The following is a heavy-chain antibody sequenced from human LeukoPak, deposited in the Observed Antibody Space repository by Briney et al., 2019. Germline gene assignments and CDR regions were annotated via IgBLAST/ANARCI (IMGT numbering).Heavy chain of an antibody. Sequence: GGSLRLSCAASGFTFSSYEMNWVRQAPGKGLEWVSYISSSGSTIYYADSVKGRFTISRDNAKNSLYLQMNSLRAEDTAVYYCARVGPWVNPDYHYYYMDVWGKGTTVTVSS. CDR1: GFTFSSYE. J-gene: IGHJ6*03. V-gene: IGHV3-48*03. CDR2: ISSSGSTI. CDR3: ARVGPWVNPDYHYYYMDV. D-gene: IGHD1-14*01.